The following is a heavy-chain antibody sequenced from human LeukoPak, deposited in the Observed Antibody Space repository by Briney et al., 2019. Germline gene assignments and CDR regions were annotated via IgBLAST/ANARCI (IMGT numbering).Heavy chain of an antibody. J-gene: IGHJ3*02. CDR2: IYSGGST. D-gene: IGHD5-18*01. CDR1: GFTFSSYA. V-gene: IGHV3-53*01. Sequence: GGSLRLSCAASGFTFSSYAMHWVRQAPGKGLEWVSVIYSGGSTYYADSVKGRFTISRDNSKNTLYLQMNSLRAEDTAVYYCASRGFGYPDAFDIWGQGTMVTVSS. CDR3: ASRGFGYPDAFDI.